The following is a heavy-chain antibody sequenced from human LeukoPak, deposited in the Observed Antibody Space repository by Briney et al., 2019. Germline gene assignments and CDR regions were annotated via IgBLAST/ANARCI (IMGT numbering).Heavy chain of an antibody. CDR1: GFTVNSIY. D-gene: IGHD5-24*01. Sequence: GGSLRLSCAVSGFTVNSIYMTWFRQAPGKGLEWVSVIYVDGTTIYSDSVKGRFTMTRDDSGNTLYLQLNSLRAEDTAVYYCAKGGRGANNARFGIDYWGQGTLVTVSS. CDR2: IYVDGTT. J-gene: IGHJ4*02. CDR3: AKGGRGANNARFGIDY. V-gene: IGHV3-66*01.